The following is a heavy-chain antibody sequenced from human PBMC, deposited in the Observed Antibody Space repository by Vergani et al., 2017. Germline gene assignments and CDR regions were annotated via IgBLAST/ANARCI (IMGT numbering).Heavy chain of an antibody. CDR2: INPKNGLT. CDR3: ARDPRGYGGDPEDYYYGMDV. V-gene: IGHV1-2*02. D-gene: IGHD2-21*02. J-gene: IGHJ6*02. Sequence: QVQLVQSGAEVKRPGASVKVSCKASGYTFTGYYLHWVRLAPGQGLEWMGWINPKNGLTKYAQRFQGRVSLTRDTSITTAFMELSSLRSDDTAMYYCARDPRGYGGDPEDYYYGMDVWGQGTTVTVSS. CDR1: GYTFTGYY.